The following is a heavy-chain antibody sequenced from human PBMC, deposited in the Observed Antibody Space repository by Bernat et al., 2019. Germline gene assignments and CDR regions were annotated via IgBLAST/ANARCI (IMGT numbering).Heavy chain of an antibody. D-gene: IGHD6-19*01. CDR3: TRVRKIAVAGTAAGIGY. V-gene: IGHV3-49*05. CDR1: GFTFGDYA. CDR2: IRSKAYGGTT. Sequence: EVQLVESGGGLVKPGRSLRLSCTASGFTFGDYAMSWFRQAPGKGLEWVGFIRSKAYGGTTEYAASVKGRFTISRDDSKSIAYLQMNSLKTEDTAVYYCTRVRKIAVAGTAAGIGYWGQGTLVTVSS. J-gene: IGHJ4*02.